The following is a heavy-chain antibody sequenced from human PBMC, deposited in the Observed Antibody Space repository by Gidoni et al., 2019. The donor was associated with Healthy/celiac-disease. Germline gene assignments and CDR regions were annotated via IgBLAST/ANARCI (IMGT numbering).Heavy chain of an antibody. CDR1: GGSISSSSYY. D-gene: IGHD2-2*01. J-gene: IGHJ6*03. Sequence: QLQLQESGPGLVKPSETLSLTCTVSGGSISSSSYYGGWIRQPPGKGLEWIGSIYYSGSTYYNPSLKSRVTISVDTSKNQFSLKLSSVTAADTAVYYCARHSTGGGYYYYYYMDVWGKGTTVTVSS. V-gene: IGHV4-39*01. CDR2: IYYSGST. CDR3: ARHSTGGGYYYYYYMDV.